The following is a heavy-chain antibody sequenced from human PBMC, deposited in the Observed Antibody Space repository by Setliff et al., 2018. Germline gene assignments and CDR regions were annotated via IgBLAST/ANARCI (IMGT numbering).Heavy chain of an antibody. J-gene: IGHJ6*02. V-gene: IGHV4-59*01. CDR3: ARLSWNGLRYYGLDV. D-gene: IGHD3-3*01. CDR1: GVSISSYY. CDR2: IQKSGST. Sequence: LSLTRNVSGVSISSYYWSWIRQPPGKGLESIGYIQKSGSTNYNPSLMSRVSISVDTSKNQFSLKLRSVTAADTAVYYCARLSWNGLRYYGLDVWGQGTTVTVSS.